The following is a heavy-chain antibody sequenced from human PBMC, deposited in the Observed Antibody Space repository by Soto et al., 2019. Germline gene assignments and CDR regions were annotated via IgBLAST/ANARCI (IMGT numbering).Heavy chain of an antibody. CDR3: ARGWSSSSWYRGRITHNSNYYYYYYMDV. Sequence: SETLSLTCAVYGGSFSGYYWSWIRQPPGKGLEWIGEINHSGSTNYNPSLKSRVTISVDTSKNQFSLKLSSVTAADTAVYYCARGWSSSSWYRGRITHNSNYYYYYYMDVWGKGTTVTAP. CDR2: INHSGST. V-gene: IGHV4-34*01. J-gene: IGHJ6*03. D-gene: IGHD6-13*01. CDR1: GGSFSGYY.